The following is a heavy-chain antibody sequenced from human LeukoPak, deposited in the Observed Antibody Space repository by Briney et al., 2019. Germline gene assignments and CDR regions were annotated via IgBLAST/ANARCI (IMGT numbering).Heavy chain of an antibody. J-gene: IGHJ5*02. V-gene: IGHV4-34*01. Sequence: SETLSLTCAVYGGSFSGYYWSWIRQPPGKGLEWIGSIYHSGSTYYNPSLKSRVTISVDTSKNQFSLKLTSVTAADTAVYYCARHGGSNWYVNWFDPWGQGILVTVSS. CDR3: ARHGGSNWYVNWFDP. D-gene: IGHD6-13*01. CDR2: IYHSGST. CDR1: GGSFSGYY.